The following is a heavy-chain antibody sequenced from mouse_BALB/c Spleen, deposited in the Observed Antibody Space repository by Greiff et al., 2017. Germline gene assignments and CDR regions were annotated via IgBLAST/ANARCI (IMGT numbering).Heavy chain of an antibody. CDR2: INPYNGDT. CDR3: ARDGNCRPYAMDY. J-gene: IGHJ4*01. Sequence: EVKLEESGPELVKPGASVKISCKASGYSFTGYFMNWVMQSHGKSLEWIGRINPYNGDTFYNQKFKGKATLTVDKSSSTAHMELRSLASEDSAVYYCARDGNCRPYAMDYWGQGTSVTVSS. V-gene: IGHV1-20*02. D-gene: IGHD2-1*01. CDR1: GYSFTGYF.